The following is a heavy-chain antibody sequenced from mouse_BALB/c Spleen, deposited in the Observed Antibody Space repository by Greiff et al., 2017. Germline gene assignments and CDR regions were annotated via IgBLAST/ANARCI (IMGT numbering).Heavy chain of an antibody. Sequence: EVQLQQSGAELVKPGASVKLSCTASGFNIKDTYMHWVKQRPEQGLEWIGRIDPANGNTKYDPKLQGKATITADTSSNTADLQLSSLTSEDTAVYYGARSTMITTDYAMDYWGQGTSVTVSA. J-gene: IGHJ4*01. D-gene: IGHD2-4*01. CDR3: ARSTMITTDYAMDY. CDR1: GFNIKDTY. CDR2: IDPANGNT. V-gene: IGHV14-3*02.